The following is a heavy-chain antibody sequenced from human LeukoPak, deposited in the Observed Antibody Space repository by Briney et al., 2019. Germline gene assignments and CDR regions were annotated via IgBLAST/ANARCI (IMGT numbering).Heavy chain of an antibody. D-gene: IGHD3-22*01. J-gene: IGHJ4*02. CDR1: GYTFTSYY. CDR2: INPSGGST. Sequence: ASVKVSXKASGYTFTSYYMHWVRQAPGQGLEWMGIINPSGGSTSYAQKFQGRVTMTRDTSTSTVYMELSSLRSEDTAVYYCARRITYYYDSSGYNDYWGQGTLVTVSS. CDR3: ARRITYYYDSSGYNDY. V-gene: IGHV1-46*01.